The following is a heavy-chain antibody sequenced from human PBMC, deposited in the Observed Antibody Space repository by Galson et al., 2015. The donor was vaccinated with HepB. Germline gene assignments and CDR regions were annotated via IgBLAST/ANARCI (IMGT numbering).Heavy chain of an antibody. V-gene: IGHV3-30*18. D-gene: IGHD5-18*01. CDR2: ISYDGSNK. J-gene: IGHJ4*02. CDR1: GFTFSSYG. Sequence: SLRLSCAASGFTFSSYGMHWVRQAPGKGLEWVAVISYDGSNKYYADSVKGRFTISRDNSKNTLYLQMNSLRAEDTAVYYCAKVAGLLSGYSYGPAIDYWGQGTLVTVSS. CDR3: AKVAGLLSGYSYGPAIDY.